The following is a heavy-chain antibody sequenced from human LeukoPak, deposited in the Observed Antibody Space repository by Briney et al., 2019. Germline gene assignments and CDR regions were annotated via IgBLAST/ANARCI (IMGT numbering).Heavy chain of an antibody. J-gene: IGHJ3*02. CDR3: ARQAPYYLHIPGNDAFDI. CDR2: IYPGDSHT. CDR1: EYNLTNYW. Sequence: GESLKISCKGFEYNLTNYWIGWVRQMLGKGLEWMGIIYPGDSHTIYSPSFQGQVTISADKSINTAYLQWSSLKASDTAMYYCARQAPYYLHIPGNDAFDIWGQGTMVTVSS. D-gene: IGHD3-10*01. V-gene: IGHV5-51*01.